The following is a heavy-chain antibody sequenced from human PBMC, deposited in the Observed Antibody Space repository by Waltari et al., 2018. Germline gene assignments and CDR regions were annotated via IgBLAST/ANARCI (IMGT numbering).Heavy chain of an antibody. Sequence: EVQLLESGGGLVQPGESLTLSCAASGFTFSNYVMGWVRQAPGQGLDWVQSMTGSGGNTYYADSVKGRFAISRDNSKSILYLRMSSLRADDTAVYYCASGTADFSGDFEGYWGQGSLVTVSS. D-gene: IGHD2-21*02. J-gene: IGHJ4*02. CDR1: GFTFSNYV. V-gene: IGHV3-23*01. CDR3: ASGTADFSGDFEGY. CDR2: MTGSGGNT.